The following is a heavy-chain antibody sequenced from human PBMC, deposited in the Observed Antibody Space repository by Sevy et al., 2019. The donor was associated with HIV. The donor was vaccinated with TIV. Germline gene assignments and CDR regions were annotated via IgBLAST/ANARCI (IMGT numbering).Heavy chain of an antibody. CDR2: ISATGEST. D-gene: IGHD4-4*01. V-gene: IGHV3-23*01. CDR3: ARGYSNYLIDY. Sequence: GGSLRLSCAASGFTFSNYAMNWVRQAPGKGLEWVSGISATGESTYYADSVKGRFTISRDNAKTSLFLQMNSLRAEDTAVYYCARGYSNYLIDYWGQGTLVTVSS. CDR1: GFTFSNYA. J-gene: IGHJ4*02.